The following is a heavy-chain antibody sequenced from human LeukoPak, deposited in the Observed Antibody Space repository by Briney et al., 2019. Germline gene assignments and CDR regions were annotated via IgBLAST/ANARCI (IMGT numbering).Heavy chain of an antibody. D-gene: IGHD6-13*01. V-gene: IGHV4-30-2*01. CDR1: GGSISSGGYS. CDR3: ARAIGAAARGWFDP. CDR2: IYHSGST. Sequence: SETLSLTCAVSGGSISSGGYSWSWIRQPPGTGLEWIGYIYHSGSTYYNPSLKSRVTISVDRSKNQFSLKLSSVTAADTAVYYCARAIGAAARGWFDPWGQGTLVTVSS. J-gene: IGHJ5*02.